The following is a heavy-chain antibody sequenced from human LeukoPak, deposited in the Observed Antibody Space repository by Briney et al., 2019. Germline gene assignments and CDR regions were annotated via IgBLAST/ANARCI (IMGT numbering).Heavy chain of an antibody. CDR2: ISPYNGNT. CDR1: GYTFTTYS. J-gene: IGHJ4*02. V-gene: IGHV1-18*04. Sequence: ASVKVSCKASGYTFTTYSFSWVRQAPGQGLEWMGWISPYNGNTNYAQKLQGRVTMTTDTSTSTAYMELRSLRSDDTAVYYCATYCSGGSCYGYWGQGTLVTVSS. CDR3: ATYCSGGSCYGY. D-gene: IGHD2-15*01.